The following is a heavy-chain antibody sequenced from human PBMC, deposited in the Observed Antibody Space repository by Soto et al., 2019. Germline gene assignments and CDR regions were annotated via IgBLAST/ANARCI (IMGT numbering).Heavy chain of an antibody. CDR1: GCTFTGYY. V-gene: IGHV1-2*04. Sequence: ASVKVSCKASGCTFTGYYMHWVRQAPGQGLEWMGWINPNSGGTNYAQKFQGWVTMTRDTSISTAYMELSRLRSDDTAVYYCARDLPPTYYYDSSGYYRYYGMDVWGQGTTVTVSS. CDR3: ARDLPPTYYYDSSGYYRYYGMDV. CDR2: INPNSGGT. D-gene: IGHD3-22*01. J-gene: IGHJ6*02.